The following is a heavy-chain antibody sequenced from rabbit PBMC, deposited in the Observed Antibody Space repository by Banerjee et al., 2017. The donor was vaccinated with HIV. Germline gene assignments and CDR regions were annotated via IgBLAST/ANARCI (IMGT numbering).Heavy chain of an antibody. D-gene: IGHD7-1*01. V-gene: IGHV1S45*01. J-gene: IGHJ3*01. CDR3: ARAVNTGVYAGYAPIGDMDL. CDR2: INTSSGNT. CDR1: GFSFSNKYV. Sequence: QEQLEESGGGLVKPEGSLTLTCKASGFSFSNKYVMCWVRQAPGKGLEWIACINTSSGNTVYAACAKGRFSISKTSWTTVTLQLNSLTAADTASYFCARAVNTGVYAGYAPIGDMDLWGKGT.